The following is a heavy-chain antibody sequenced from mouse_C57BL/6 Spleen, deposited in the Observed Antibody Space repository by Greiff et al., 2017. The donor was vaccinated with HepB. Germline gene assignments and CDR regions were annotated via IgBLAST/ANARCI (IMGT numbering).Heavy chain of an antibody. CDR3: ARKWNWDGDYYSMDY. CDR1: GYTFTSYG. CDR2: IYPRSGNT. V-gene: IGHV1-81*01. J-gene: IGHJ4*01. D-gene: IGHD4-1*01. Sequence: QVQLQQSGAELARPGASVKLSCKASGYTFTSYGISWVKQRTGPGLEWIGEIYPRSGNTYYNEKFKGKATLTADKSSSTAYMELRSLTSEDSAVYFGARKWNWDGDYYSMDYWGQGTSVTVSS.